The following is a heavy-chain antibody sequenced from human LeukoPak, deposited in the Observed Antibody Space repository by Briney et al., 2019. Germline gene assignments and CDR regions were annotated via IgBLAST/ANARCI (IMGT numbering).Heavy chain of an antibody. V-gene: IGHV1-18*01. CDR2: INGYNGNT. CDR1: GYTFTSYG. D-gene: IGHD3-10*01. J-gene: IGHJ6*03. CDR3: AREPLRITNSYYYDYMDV. Sequence: RASVKVSCKASGYTFTSYGISWVRQAPGQGLEWLGWINGYNGNTNYAQKVQGRITITTDTSTSTAYMELRSLRSDDTAVYYCAREPLRITNSYYYDYMDVWGKGTTVTVSS.